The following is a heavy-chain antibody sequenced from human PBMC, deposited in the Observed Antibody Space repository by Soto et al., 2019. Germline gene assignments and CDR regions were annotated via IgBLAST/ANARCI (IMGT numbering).Heavy chain of an antibody. V-gene: IGHV1-3*01. CDR2: INAGNGNT. Sequence: QVQLVQSGAEVKKPGASVKVSCKASGYTFTNYAMHWVRQAPGQRLEWMGWINAGNGNTKYSQKFQGRVTITRDTSXSXDYMDPSIRRSEDTAGYYGAGGPNRGYYDSRGYYEYWGQGTLVTVSS. CDR3: AGGPNRGYYDSRGYYEY. J-gene: IGHJ4*02. CDR1: GYTFTNYA. D-gene: IGHD3-22*01.